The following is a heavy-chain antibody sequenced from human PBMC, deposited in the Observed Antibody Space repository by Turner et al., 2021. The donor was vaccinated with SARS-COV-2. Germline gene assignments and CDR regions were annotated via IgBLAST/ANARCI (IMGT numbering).Heavy chain of an antibody. D-gene: IGHD5-18*01. Sequence: QLQLVESGGGVVQLGRSLRLCCAASGFTFSNYGMHWVRQAPGKGQEWVAVISYDGSNKYYADSVKGRFTISRDNSKNTLYLQMNSLRAEDTAVYYCAKQGGGYSYGYSYFDYWGQGTLVTVSS. CDR3: AKQGGGYSYGYSYFDY. V-gene: IGHV3-30*18. J-gene: IGHJ4*02. CDR1: GFTFSNYG. CDR2: ISYDGSNK.